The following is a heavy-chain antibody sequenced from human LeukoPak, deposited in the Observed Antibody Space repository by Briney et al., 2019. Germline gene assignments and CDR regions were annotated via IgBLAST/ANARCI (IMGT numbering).Heavy chain of an antibody. V-gene: IGHV4-59*01. Sequence: SETLSLTCTVSGGSISSYYWSWIRQPPGKGLEWIGYIYYSGSTNYNSSFKSRVTISIDTSKNQFSLRLSSVTAADTAVYYCARDDSSGYYALNWFDPWGQGTLVTVSS. CDR2: IYYSGST. J-gene: IGHJ5*02. CDR1: GGSISSYY. CDR3: ARDDSSGYYALNWFDP. D-gene: IGHD3-22*01.